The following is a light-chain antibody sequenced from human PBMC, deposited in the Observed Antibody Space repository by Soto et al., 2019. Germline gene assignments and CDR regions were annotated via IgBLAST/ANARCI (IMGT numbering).Light chain of an antibody. Sequence: QSALTQPRSVSGSPGQSVTVSCTGTSTDVGDYDYVSWYQQYPGKAPKLIIYDVNKRPSGVPDRFSGSKSGNTASLTIPALKAEYEADYYCCAYAGGYTFVFGTGTKVTVL. J-gene: IGLJ1*01. CDR1: STDVGDYDY. CDR2: DVN. V-gene: IGLV2-11*01. CDR3: CAYAGGYTFV.